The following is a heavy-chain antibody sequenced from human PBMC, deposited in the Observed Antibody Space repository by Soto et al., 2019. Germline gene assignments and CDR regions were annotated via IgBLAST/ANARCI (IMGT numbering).Heavy chain of an antibody. J-gene: IGHJ4*02. D-gene: IGHD6-13*01. CDR2: IYYSGST. V-gene: IGHV4-59*01. CDR1: GGPISSYY. Sequence: SETLSLTCTVSGGPISSYYWSWIRQPPGKGLEWIGYIYYSGSTNYNPSLKSRVTISVDTSKNQFSLKLSSVTAADTAVYYCARERRSSSWYFDYFDYWGQGTLVTVSS. CDR3: ARERRSSSWYFDYFDY.